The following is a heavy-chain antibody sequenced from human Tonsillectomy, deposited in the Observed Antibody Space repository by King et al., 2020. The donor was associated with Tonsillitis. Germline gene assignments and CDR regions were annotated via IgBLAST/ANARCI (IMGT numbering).Heavy chain of an antibody. CDR1: GYTFNSYG. J-gene: IGHJ3*02. V-gene: IGHV1-18*01. CDR2: ISAYNGNT. Sequence: VQLVESGAEVKKPGASVKVSCKASGYTFNSYGISCVRQAPGQGLEWMGWISAYNGNTNYAQKLQGRVTMTTDTSTSTAYMELRSLRSDDTAVYYCARSLSTILAGGHDAFDIWGQGTMVTVSS. D-gene: IGHD3-9*01. CDR3: ARSLSTILAGGHDAFDI.